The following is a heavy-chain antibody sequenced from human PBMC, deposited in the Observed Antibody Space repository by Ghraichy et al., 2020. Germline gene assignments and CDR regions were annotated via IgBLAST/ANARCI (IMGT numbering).Heavy chain of an antibody. J-gene: IGHJ4*02. Sequence: SQTLSLTCVVYGGSFSGYYWSWIRQSPGKGLEWIGEINHGGSSNYNPSLKGRVTLLIDTSKNQFSLKLTSVTAADTAVYYCATHLEVTLLSVGYWGQGTLATVSS. CDR2: INHGGSS. D-gene: IGHD2-21*02. CDR1: GGSFSGYY. V-gene: IGHV4-34*01. CDR3: ATHLEVTLLSVGY.